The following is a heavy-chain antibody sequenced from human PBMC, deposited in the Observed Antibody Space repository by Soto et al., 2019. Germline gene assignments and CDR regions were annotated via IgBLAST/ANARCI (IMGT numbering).Heavy chain of an antibody. J-gene: IGHJ6*02. Sequence: PSETLSLTCTVSGGSISSYYWSWIRQPPGKGLEWNGYIYYSGSTNYNPSLKSRVTISVDTSKNQFSLKLSSVTAADTAVYYCASYGDIEDYYYGMDVWGQGTTVTVSS. CDR1: GGSISSYY. CDR3: ASYGDIEDYYYGMDV. V-gene: IGHV4-59*01. D-gene: IGHD4-17*01. CDR2: IYYSGST.